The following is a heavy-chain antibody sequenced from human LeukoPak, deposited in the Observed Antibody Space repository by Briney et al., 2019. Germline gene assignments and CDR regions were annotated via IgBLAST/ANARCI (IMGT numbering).Heavy chain of an antibody. V-gene: IGHV4-34*01. CDR3: ARSRYSSGWYQAVNWFDP. CDR2: INHSGST. Sequence: SETLSLTCAVYGGSFSGYYWSWIRQPPGKGLEWIGEINHSGSTNYNPSLKSRVTISVDTSKNQFSLKLSSVTAADTAVYYCARSRYSSGWYQAVNWFDPWGQGTLVTVSS. D-gene: IGHD6-19*01. J-gene: IGHJ5*02. CDR1: GGSFSGYY.